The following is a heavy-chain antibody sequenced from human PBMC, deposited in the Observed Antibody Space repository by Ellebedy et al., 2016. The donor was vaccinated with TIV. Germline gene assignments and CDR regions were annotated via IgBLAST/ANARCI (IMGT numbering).Heavy chain of an antibody. CDR2: INHSGST. D-gene: IGHD4-17*01. Sequence: MPSETLSLTCAVYGGSFSGYYWSWIRQPPGKGLEWIGEINHSGSTNYNPSLKSRVTISVDTSKNQFSLKLNSVAAADPAVFYCARLTPDYGDYRGGRQYYFDFWGQGTPVTVSS. CDR1: GGSFSGYY. J-gene: IGHJ4*02. CDR3: ARLTPDYGDYRGGRQYYFDF. V-gene: IGHV4-34*01.